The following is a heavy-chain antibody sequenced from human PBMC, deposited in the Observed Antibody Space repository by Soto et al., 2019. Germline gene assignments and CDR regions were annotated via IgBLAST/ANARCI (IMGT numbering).Heavy chain of an antibody. CDR2: IIPIFGTA. Sequence: ASVKVSCKASGGTFSSYAISWVRQAPGQGLEWMGGIIPIFGTANYAQKFQGRVTITADESTSTAYMELSSLRSEDTAVYYCARVSVSAAHMDYWGQGTLVTVSS. V-gene: IGHV1-69*01. D-gene: IGHD6-13*01. J-gene: IGHJ4*02. CDR1: GGTFSSYA. CDR3: ARVSVSAAHMDY.